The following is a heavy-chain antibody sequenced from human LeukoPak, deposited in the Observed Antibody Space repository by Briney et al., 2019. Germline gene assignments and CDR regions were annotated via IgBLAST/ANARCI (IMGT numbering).Heavy chain of an antibody. V-gene: IGHV4-31*03. CDR3: ARDRNYGDYSGFDY. D-gene: IGHD4-17*01. J-gene: IGHJ4*02. CDR1: GGSISSGGYY. Sequence: PSETLSLTCTVSGGSISSGGYYWSWIRQHPGKGLEWIGYIYYSGSTYYNPSLKSRVTISVDTSKNQFSLKLSSVPAADTAVYYCARDRNYGDYSGFDYWGQGTLVTVSS. CDR2: IYYSGST.